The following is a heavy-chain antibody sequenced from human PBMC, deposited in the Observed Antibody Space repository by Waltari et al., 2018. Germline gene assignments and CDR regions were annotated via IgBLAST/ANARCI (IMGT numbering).Heavy chain of an antibody. CDR1: NYSITSGYF. CDR2: IYHTGTT. CDR3: ARDKGFYDVLPGRGWFDP. V-gene: IGHV4-38-2*02. D-gene: IGHD3-9*01. Sequence: QVQLQESGPGLVKPSETLSLTCTVSNYSITSGYFWGWIRQSPGKGLEWIGSIYHTGTTYFNPSLNSRVTISIGTSKKQFSLRRRSVTAADTGVYFCARDKGFYDVLPGRGWFDPWGQGTLVTVSS. J-gene: IGHJ5*02.